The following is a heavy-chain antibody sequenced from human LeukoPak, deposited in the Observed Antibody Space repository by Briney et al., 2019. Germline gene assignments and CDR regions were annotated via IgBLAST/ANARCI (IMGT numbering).Heavy chain of an antibody. CDR2: INHSGST. CDR3: AREAPTYYYDSSGYGTNDYFDY. V-gene: IGHV4-34*01. J-gene: IGHJ4*02. CDR1: GGSFSGYY. D-gene: IGHD3-22*01. Sequence: SETLSLTCAVYGGSFSGYYWSWIRQPPGKGLEWIGEINHSGSTNYNPSLKSRVTISVDTSKNQFSLKLSSVTAADTAVYYCAREAPTYYYDSSGYGTNDYFDYWGQGTLVTVSS.